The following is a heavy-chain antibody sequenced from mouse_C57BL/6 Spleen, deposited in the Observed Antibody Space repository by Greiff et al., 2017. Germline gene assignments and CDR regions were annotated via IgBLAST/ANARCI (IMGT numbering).Heavy chain of an antibody. J-gene: IGHJ4*01. CDR3: ARGDYGLPFDY. V-gene: IGHV1-81*01. CDR1: GYTFTSYG. D-gene: IGHD1-2*01. CDR2: IYPRSGNT. Sequence: QVQLQQSGAELARPGASVKLSCKASGYTFTSYGISWVKQRTGQGLEWIGEIYPRSGNTYYNEKFKGKATLTADKSSSTAYMELRSRTAEDSAVYFCARGDYGLPFDYWGQGTTLTVSS.